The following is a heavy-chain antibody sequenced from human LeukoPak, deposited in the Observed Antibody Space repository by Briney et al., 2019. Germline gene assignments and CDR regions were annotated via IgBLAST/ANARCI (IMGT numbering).Heavy chain of an antibody. J-gene: IGHJ4*02. CDR3: ARHGGYSYGPFDY. CDR2: IYYSGST. Sequence: SETLSLTCTVSGGSISSYYWSWVRQPPGKGLEWIGYIYYSGSTNYNLSLKTRVTISVDTSKNQFSLKLSSVTAADTAVYYCARHGGYSYGPFDYWGQGTLVTVSS. CDR1: GGSISSYY. D-gene: IGHD5-18*01. V-gene: IGHV4-59*08.